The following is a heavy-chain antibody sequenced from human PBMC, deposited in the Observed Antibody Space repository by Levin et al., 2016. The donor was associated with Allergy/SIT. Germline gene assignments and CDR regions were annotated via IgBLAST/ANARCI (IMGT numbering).Heavy chain of an antibody. D-gene: IGHD2/OR15-2a*01. CDR1: GYSFSNYW. Sequence: GESLKISCQGSGYSFSNYWISWVRQVPGKGLEWMGRIDPTDSFGNLSPAFQGRVTLSSDMSTGTAYLQWTNLQASDTAIYYCASPGLSCIGEYCYSTPNAFEIWGQGTLVTVSA. CDR2: IDPTDSFG. V-gene: IGHV5-10-1*01. CDR3: ASPGLSCIGEYCYSTPNAFEI. J-gene: IGHJ3*02.